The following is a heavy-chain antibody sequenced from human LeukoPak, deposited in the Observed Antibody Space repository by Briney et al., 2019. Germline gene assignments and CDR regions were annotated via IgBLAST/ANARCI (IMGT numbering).Heavy chain of an antibody. D-gene: IGHD2-2*01. CDR3: AREPSKRGSSTSQAGAWFDP. Sequence: ASVKVSCKVSGYTLTELSMHWVRQAPGKGLEWMGGFDPEDGETIYAQKFQGRVTMTEDTSTDTAYMELSSLRSEDTAVYYCAREPSKRGSSTSQAGAWFDPWGQGTLVTVSS. CDR1: GYTLTELS. J-gene: IGHJ5*02. CDR2: FDPEDGET. V-gene: IGHV1-24*01.